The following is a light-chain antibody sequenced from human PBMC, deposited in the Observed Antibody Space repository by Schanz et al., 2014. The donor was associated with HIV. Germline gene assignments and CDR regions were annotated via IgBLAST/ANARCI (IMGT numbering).Light chain of an antibody. CDR2: LNSDGSH. CDR1: SGHSNYA. Sequence: QSVLTQSPSASASLGASVKLTCTLSSGHSNYAVAWHQQQPEKGPRYLMNLNSDGSHNKGDGIPDRFSGSSSGAERYLTISSLQSEDEADYYCQTWDSNTHVVFGGGTKLTVL. V-gene: IGLV4-69*01. CDR3: QTWDSNTHVV. J-gene: IGLJ2*01.